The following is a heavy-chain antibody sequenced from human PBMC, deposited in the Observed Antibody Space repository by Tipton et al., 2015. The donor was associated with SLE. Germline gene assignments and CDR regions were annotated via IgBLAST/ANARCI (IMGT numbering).Heavy chain of an antibody. CDR3: ARGSNWYSSGFDAFDI. J-gene: IGHJ3*02. V-gene: IGHV4-31*03. D-gene: IGHD6-19*01. CDR1: GGSISSGGYY. Sequence: TLSLTCTVSGGSISSGGYYWSWIRQHPGKGLEWIGYIYYSGSTYYHPSLKSRVTISVDTSKNQFSLKLSSVTAADTAVYYCARGSNWYSSGFDAFDIWGQGTMVTVSS. CDR2: IYYSGST.